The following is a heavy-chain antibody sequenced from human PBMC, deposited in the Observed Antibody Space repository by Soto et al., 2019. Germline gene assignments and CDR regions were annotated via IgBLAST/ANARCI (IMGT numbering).Heavy chain of an antibody. V-gene: IGHV4-31*03. Sequence: QVQLQESGPGLVKPSQTLSLTCTVSGGSISSGGYYWSWIRQHPGKGLEWIGYIYYSGSTYYNPSLKSRVTISVHTSKNQFSLKLSSVTAADTAVYYCARGLAAASPRWDTTGEIDYWGQGTLVTVSS. CDR3: ARGLAAASPRWDTTGEIDY. CDR2: IYYSGST. D-gene: IGHD7-27*01. J-gene: IGHJ4*02. CDR1: GGSISSGGYY.